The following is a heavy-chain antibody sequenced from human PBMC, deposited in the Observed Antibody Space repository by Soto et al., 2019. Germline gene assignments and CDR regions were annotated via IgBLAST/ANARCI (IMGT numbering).Heavy chain of an antibody. CDR3: ARDQYIWGSYRGDSGDY. J-gene: IGHJ4*02. CDR1: GYTFTSYG. CDR2: ISAYNGNT. D-gene: IGHD3-16*02. Sequence: ASVKVSCKASGYTFTSYGISWVRQAPGQGLEWMGWISAYNGNTNYAQKLQGRVTMTTDTSTSTAYMELRSLRSDDTAVYYCARDQYIWGSYRGDSGDYWGQGTLVTVSS. V-gene: IGHV1-18*01.